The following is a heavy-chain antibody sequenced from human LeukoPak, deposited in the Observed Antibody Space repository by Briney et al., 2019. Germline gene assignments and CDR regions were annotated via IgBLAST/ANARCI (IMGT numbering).Heavy chain of an antibody. CDR2: INRDGTYM. CDR3: VTNLVGSSEH. V-gene: IGHV3-74*01. D-gene: IGHD1-26*01. Sequence: GGSLRLSCTASGFAFSRDWMHWVRQAPGKGLIWVARINRDGTYMNYAESVRGRFTISRDNAKNTLHLQMNSLRVDDTALYHCVTNLVGSSEHWGQGTLVTVSS. CDR1: GFAFSRDW. J-gene: IGHJ1*01.